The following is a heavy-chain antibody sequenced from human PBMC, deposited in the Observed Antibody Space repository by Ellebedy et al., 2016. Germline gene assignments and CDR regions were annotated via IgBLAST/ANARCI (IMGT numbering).Heavy chain of an antibody. CDR1: GFTFIDYA. V-gene: IGHV3-23*01. D-gene: IGHD4-17*01. CDR3: AKPARTDATDF. Sequence: GGSLRLSXAASGFTFIDYAINWVRQSPGKGLEWVSSINGRGDRTYYADSVKGRFTISRDNSKNVIYLQMNGLRAEDTAIYYCAKPARTDATDFWGQGTLVTVSS. CDR2: INGRGDRT. J-gene: IGHJ4*02.